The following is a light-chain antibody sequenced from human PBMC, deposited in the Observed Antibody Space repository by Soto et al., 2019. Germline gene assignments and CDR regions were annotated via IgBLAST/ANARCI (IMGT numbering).Light chain of an antibody. CDR2: GAS. Sequence: EIVLTQSPGTLSLSPAERATLSCRACQSVSSSYLAWYQQKPGQATRLLIYGASSRATGIPDRFSGSGSGTDFTLTISRLEPEDFAVYYCQQYGSSHSITFGQGTRLEIK. CDR3: QQYGSSHSIT. CDR1: QSVSSSY. J-gene: IGKJ5*01. V-gene: IGKV3-20*01.